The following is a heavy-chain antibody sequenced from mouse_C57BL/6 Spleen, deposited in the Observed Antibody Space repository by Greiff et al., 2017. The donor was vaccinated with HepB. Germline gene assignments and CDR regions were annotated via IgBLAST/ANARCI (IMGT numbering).Heavy chain of an antibody. D-gene: IGHD1-1*01. CDR3: ARDNDYYGSSYGY. Sequence: DVHLVESGGGLVKPGGSLKLSCAASGFTFSSYAMSWVRQTPEKRLEWVATISDGGSYTYYPDNVKGRFTISRDNAKNNLYLQMSHLKSEDTAMYYCARDNDYYGSSYGYWGQGTLVTVSA. CDR2: ISDGGSYT. J-gene: IGHJ3*01. V-gene: IGHV5-4*01. CDR1: GFTFSSYA.